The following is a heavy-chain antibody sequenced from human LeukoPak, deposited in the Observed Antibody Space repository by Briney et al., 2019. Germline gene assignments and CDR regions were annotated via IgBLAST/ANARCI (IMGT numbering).Heavy chain of an antibody. V-gene: IGHV3-9*01. CDR3: TKDVFDFGGYFEL. D-gene: IGHD3-16*01. CDR2: ISWNSGSI. CDR1: GFPFSSYA. Sequence: PGGSLRLSCAASGFPFSSYAISWVRQAPGKGLEWVSGISWNSGSIGYADSVKGRFTISRDNAKNSLYLQMNSLRTEDTAFYYCTKDVFDFGGYFELWGRGTLVTVSS. J-gene: IGHJ2*01.